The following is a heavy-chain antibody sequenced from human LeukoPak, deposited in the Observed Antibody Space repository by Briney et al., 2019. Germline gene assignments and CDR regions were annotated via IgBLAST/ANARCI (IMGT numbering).Heavy chain of an antibody. CDR2: ISYDGSNK. D-gene: IGHD7-27*01. J-gene: IGHJ4*02. CDR3: AKGSALWGYYLDN. CDR1: GFTFSSYG. V-gene: IGHV3-30*18. Sequence: GGTLRLSCAASGFTFSSYGMSWVRQAPGKGLEWVAVISYDGSNKYYADSVKGRFTVSRDSSKNTLFLQMNSLRAEDTAVYYCAKGSALWGYYLDNWGQGTLVTVSS.